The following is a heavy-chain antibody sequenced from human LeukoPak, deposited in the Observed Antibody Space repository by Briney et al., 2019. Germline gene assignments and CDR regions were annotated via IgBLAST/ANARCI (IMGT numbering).Heavy chain of an antibody. D-gene: IGHD3-3*01. CDR3: ARTIFWSGYPYFDY. CDR2: INPNSGGT. Sequence: ASVKVSCKASGYTFTGYYMHWVRQAPGQGLELMGWINPNSGGTNYAQKFQGRVTMTRDTSVSTAYMELSRLRSDDTAVYYCARTIFWSGYPYFDYWGQGTLVTVSS. CDR1: GYTFTGYY. V-gene: IGHV1-2*02. J-gene: IGHJ4*02.